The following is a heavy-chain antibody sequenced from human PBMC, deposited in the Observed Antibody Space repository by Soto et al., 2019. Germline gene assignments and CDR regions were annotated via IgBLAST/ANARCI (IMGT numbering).Heavy chain of an antibody. J-gene: IGHJ4*02. D-gene: IGHD6-19*01. V-gene: IGHV4-59*01. Sequence: SETLSLTCTVSGGSISSYYWSWIRQPPGKGLEWIGYIYYSGSTNYNPSLKSRVTISVDTSKNQFSLKLSSVTAADTAVYYCARVANLAVAGSFDYWGQGTLVTVSS. CDR3: ARVANLAVAGSFDY. CDR1: GGSISSYY. CDR2: IYYSGST.